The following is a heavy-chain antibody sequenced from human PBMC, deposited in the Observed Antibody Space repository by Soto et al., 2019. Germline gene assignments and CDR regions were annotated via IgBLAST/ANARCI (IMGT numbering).Heavy chain of an antibody. V-gene: IGHV4-31*03. CDR2: IYYSGST. D-gene: IGHD4-4*01. Sequence: SETLSLTCTVSDGYISSGGYYWSWIRQHPGKGLEWIGYIYYSGSTYYNPSLKSRVTISVDTSKNQFSLKLSSVTAADTAVYYCAREGGIYSTYGNFAYWGQGTLVTVSS. CDR1: DGYISSGGYY. J-gene: IGHJ4*02. CDR3: AREGGIYSTYGNFAY.